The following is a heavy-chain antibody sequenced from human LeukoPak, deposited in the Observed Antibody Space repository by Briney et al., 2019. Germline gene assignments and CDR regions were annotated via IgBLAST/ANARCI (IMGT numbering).Heavy chain of an antibody. Sequence: SETLSLTCTVSGGSISNYYWSWIRQPPGKGLEWIGYIYSSGSTNYNPSLKSRVTISVDTSKNQFSLKLNSVTAADTAVYYCARATTVTTFIDYWGQGTLVTVSS. CDR2: IYSSGST. J-gene: IGHJ4*02. D-gene: IGHD4-17*01. V-gene: IGHV4-59*01. CDR3: ARATTVTTFIDY. CDR1: GGSISNYY.